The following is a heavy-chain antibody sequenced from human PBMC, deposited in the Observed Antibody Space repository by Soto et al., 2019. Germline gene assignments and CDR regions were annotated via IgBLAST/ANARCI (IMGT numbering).Heavy chain of an antibody. CDR1: GFTFSNAW. D-gene: IGHD3-3*01. J-gene: IGHJ6*02. CDR3: TTLSITIFGVVLMDV. CDR2: IKSKTDGGTT. V-gene: IGHV3-15*07. Sequence: GGSLRLSCAASGFTFSNAWMNWVRQAPGKGLEWVGRIKSKTDGGTTDYTAPVKGRFTISRDDSKNTLYLQMNSLKTEDTAVYYCTTLSITIFGVVLMDVWGQGTTVTVSS.